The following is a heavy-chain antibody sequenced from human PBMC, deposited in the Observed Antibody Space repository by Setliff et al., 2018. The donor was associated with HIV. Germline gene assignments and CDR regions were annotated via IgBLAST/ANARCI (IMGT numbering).Heavy chain of an antibody. CDR2: IFASGST. V-gene: IGHV4-4*07. D-gene: IGHD5-12*01. CDR1: GGSISTYY. Sequence: SETLSLTCTVSGGSISTYYLTWSRQPAGKGLEWIGRIFASGSTNYTPSLKSRVTMSVDTSKNQFSLRLSSVTAAATAVYYCVGGLRSRSQGHFDYWGQGTLVTVSS. J-gene: IGHJ4*02. CDR3: VGGLRSRSQGHFDY.